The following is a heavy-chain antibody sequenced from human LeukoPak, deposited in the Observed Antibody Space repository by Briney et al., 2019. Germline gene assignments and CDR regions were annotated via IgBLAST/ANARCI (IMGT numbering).Heavy chain of an antibody. CDR3: ARDQRESSSWYVVMGY. Sequence: GRSLRLSCAASGFTFSSYGMHWVRQAPGKGLEWVAVIWYDGSNKYYADSVKGRFTISRDNSKNTLYLQMNSLRAGDTAVYYCARDQRESSSWYVVMGYWGQGTLVTVSS. CDR1: GFTFSSYG. D-gene: IGHD6-13*01. J-gene: IGHJ4*02. V-gene: IGHV3-33*01. CDR2: IWYDGSNK.